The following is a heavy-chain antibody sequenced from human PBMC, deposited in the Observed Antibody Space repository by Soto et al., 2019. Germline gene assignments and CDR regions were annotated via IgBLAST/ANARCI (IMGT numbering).Heavy chain of an antibody. CDR1: GGTFSSYA. CDR2: IIPIFGTA. J-gene: IGHJ3*02. CDR3: AREPGPLDAAFEI. V-gene: IGHV1-69*05. Sequence: QVQLVQSGAEVKKPGSSVKVSCKASGGTFSSYAISWVRQAPGQGLEWMGGIIPIFGTANYAQKFQGRVRXTXDXXTSTAYMELSSLTSEGTAVYYCAREPGPLDAAFEIWGQGTMVTVSS. D-gene: IGHD1-1*01.